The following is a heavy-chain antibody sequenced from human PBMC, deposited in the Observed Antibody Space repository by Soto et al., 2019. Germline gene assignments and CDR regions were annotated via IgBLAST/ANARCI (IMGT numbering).Heavy chain of an antibody. CDR2: ISGSGGST. V-gene: IGHV3-23*01. Sequence: QTGGSLRLSCAASGFTFSSYAMSWVRQDPGKGLEWVSAISGSGGSTYYADSVKGRFTISRDNSKNTLYLQMNSLRAEDTAVYYCAKAGQGYCSGGSCYSLNYYYYYMDVWGKGTTVTVSS. D-gene: IGHD2-15*01. J-gene: IGHJ6*03. CDR3: AKAGQGYCSGGSCYSLNYYYYYMDV. CDR1: GFTFSSYA.